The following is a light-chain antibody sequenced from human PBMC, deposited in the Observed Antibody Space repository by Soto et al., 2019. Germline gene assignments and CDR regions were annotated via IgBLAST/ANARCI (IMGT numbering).Light chain of an antibody. Sequence: EIVLTQSPGTLSLSPGERATLSCRASQSVSSSYLAWYQQKPGQAPRLLIYGASSRATGIPDRFSGSGSGTDFTLTISSLQSEDFAVYYCQQYKLWYTFAQGTKLEI. CDR1: QSVSSSY. J-gene: IGKJ2*01. CDR2: GAS. CDR3: QQYKLWYT. V-gene: IGKV3-20*01.